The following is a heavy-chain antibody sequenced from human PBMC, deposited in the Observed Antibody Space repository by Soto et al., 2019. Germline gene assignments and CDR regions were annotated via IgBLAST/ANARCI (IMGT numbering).Heavy chain of an antibody. D-gene: IGHD6-13*01. V-gene: IGHV1-58*01. CDR1: GFTFTSSA. Sequence: GASVKVSCKASGFTFTSSAVQWVRQARGQRLEWIGWIVVGSGNTNYAQKFQERVTITRDMSTSTAYMELSSLRSEDTAVYYCARGGYSSSWYFLIQDAFDIWGQGTMVTVSS. CDR2: IVVGSGNT. J-gene: IGHJ3*02. CDR3: ARGGYSSSWYFLIQDAFDI.